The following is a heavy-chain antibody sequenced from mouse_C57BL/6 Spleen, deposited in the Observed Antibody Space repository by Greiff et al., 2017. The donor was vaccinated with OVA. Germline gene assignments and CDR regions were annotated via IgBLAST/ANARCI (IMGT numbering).Heavy chain of an antibody. CDR2: IYPGSGNT. CDR3: ASSYYSNYVDY. D-gene: IGHD2-5*01. CDR1: GYSFTSYY. J-gene: IGHJ2*01. Sequence: VQLQQSGPELVKPGASVKISCKASGYSFTSYYIHWVKQRPGQGLEWIGWIYPGSGNTKYNEKFKGKATLTADTSSSTAYMQLSSLTSEDSAVYYCASSYYSNYVDYWGQGTTLTVSS. V-gene: IGHV1-66*01.